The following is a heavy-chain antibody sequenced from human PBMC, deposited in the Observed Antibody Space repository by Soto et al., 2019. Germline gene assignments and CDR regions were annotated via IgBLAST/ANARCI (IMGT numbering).Heavy chain of an antibody. D-gene: IGHD2-2*01. V-gene: IGHV1-69*01. CDR3: ARGSIVVVPAAIESSYYYYGMEV. CDR1: GGTFSSYA. CDR2: IIPIIGTA. Sequence: QVQLVQSGAEVKKPGSSVKLSCKASGGTFSSYAISWVRQAPGQGREWMGWIIPIIGTANYAQKFQGRVTITADESTRTAYMELSSVRSEDTVVYYCARGSIVVVPAAIESSYYYYGMEVLGQGTTVTVSS. J-gene: IGHJ6*02.